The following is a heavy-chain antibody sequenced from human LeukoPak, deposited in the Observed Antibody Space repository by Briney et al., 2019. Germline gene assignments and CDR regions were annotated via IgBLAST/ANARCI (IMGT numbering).Heavy chain of an antibody. CDR2: INPSGGST. CDR1: GYTFTSYY. V-gene: IGHV1-46*01. D-gene: IGHD1-26*01. CDR3: ARDSDEGAEGPPFDY. J-gene: IGHJ4*02. Sequence: ASVKVSCKASGYTFTSYYMHWVRQAPGQGLEWMGIINPSGGSTSYAQKFQGRVTMTRDTSTSTVYMELSSLRSEDTAVYYCARDSDEGAEGPPFDYWGQGTLVTVSS.